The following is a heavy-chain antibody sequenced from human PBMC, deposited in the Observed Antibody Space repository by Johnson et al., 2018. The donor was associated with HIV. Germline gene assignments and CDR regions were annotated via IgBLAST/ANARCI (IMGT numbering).Heavy chain of an antibody. D-gene: IGHD3-10*01. CDR2: ISYDGSNK. CDR3: ARAPRFGRVRGSAFDI. Sequence: QVQLVESGGGVVQPGRSLRLSCAASGFTFSSYAMHWVRQAPGKGLEWVAVISYDGSNKYYADSVKGRFTISRDNSKKTLYLQMNSLRAEDTALYYCARAPRFGRVRGSAFDIWGQGTMVTVSS. J-gene: IGHJ3*02. CDR1: GFTFSSYA. V-gene: IGHV3-30-3*01.